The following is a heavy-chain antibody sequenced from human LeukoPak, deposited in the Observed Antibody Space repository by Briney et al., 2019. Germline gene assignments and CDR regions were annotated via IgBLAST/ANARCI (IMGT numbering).Heavy chain of an antibody. CDR3: ARRASSSWLYYYYYYMDV. J-gene: IGHJ6*03. CDR2: INHSGST. D-gene: IGHD6-13*01. Sequence: SETLSLTCAVYGGSFSDYYWSWIRQPPGKGLEWIGEINHSGSTNYNPSLKSRVTFSVDTSKNQFSLTLSSVTAADTAVYYCARRASSSWLYYYYYYMDVWGKGTTVTISS. V-gene: IGHV4-34*01. CDR1: GGSFSDYY.